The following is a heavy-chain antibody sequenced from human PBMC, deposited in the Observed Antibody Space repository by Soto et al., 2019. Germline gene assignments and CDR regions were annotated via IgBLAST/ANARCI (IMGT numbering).Heavy chain of an antibody. CDR1: GFTFSSYA. V-gene: IGHV3-30-3*01. D-gene: IGHD2-15*01. CDR2: ISYDGSNK. CDR3: ARESLVVVAATGVLDY. J-gene: IGHJ4*02. Sequence: GGSLRLSCAASGFTFSSYAMHWVRQAPGKGLEWVAVISYDGSNKYYADSVKGRFTISRDNSKNTLYLQMNSLRAEDTAVYYCARESLVVVAATGVLDYWGQGTLVTVSS.